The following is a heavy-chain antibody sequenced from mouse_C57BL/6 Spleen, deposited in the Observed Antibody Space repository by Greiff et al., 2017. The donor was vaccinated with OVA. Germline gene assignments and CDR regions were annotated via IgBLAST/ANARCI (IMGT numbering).Heavy chain of an antibody. CDR2: INPRNGGT. D-gene: IGHD1-1*01. Sequence: QVQLQQPGTELVKPGASVKLSCKASGYTFTSYWMHWVKQRPGQGLEWIGNINPRNGGTNYNEKFKSKATLTVDKSSSTAYMQLSSLPSEDSAVYYYARSETAVVATDFDVWGTGTTVTVSS. J-gene: IGHJ1*03. CDR3: ARSETAVVATDFDV. CDR1: GYTFTSYW. V-gene: IGHV1-53*01.